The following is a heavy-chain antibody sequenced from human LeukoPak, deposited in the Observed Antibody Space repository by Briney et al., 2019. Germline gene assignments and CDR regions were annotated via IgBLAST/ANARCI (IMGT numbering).Heavy chain of an antibody. J-gene: IGHJ5*02. CDR2: ISTFNGNT. D-gene: IGHD2-21*02. V-gene: IGHV1-18*01. CDR1: GYMFGSYP. CDR3: GRGDFPDH. Sequence: ASVKVSCKASGYMFGSYPIVWVRQAPGQGLEWMGWISTFNGNTKFAQKFQGRVTMTTDTSTNTIYMELTSLRSDDTAVYYCGRGDFPDHWGQGTLVTVSS.